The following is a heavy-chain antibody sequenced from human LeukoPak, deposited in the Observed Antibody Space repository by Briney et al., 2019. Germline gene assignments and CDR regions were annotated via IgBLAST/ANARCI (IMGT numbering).Heavy chain of an antibody. CDR1: GFSISRYW. V-gene: IGHV3-7*01. J-gene: IGHJ1*01. CDR3: GNQCSGGTCPEH. CDR2: IQHDGNVK. D-gene: IGHD2-15*01. Sequence: GGSLRLSCAASGFSISRYWMTWVRQVPGKGLEWVGNIQHDGNVKHYVDSVRGRFTISRDNAKNSAYLQMNSLRAEDSAVYFCGNQCSGGTCPEHWGQGTQVTVSS.